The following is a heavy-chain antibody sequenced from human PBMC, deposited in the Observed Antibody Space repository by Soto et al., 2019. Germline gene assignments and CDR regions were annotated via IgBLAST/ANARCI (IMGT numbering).Heavy chain of an antibody. D-gene: IGHD5-12*01. Sequence: DVQLVESGGGLVQPGRSLRLSCAASGFTFDDYAMHWVRQAPGKGLEWVSGISWNSGSIGYADSVKGRFTISRDNAKNSLYLQMNSLRAEDTALYYCAKAGRYSGYVWGQGTLVTVSS. CDR1: GFTFDDYA. J-gene: IGHJ4*02. CDR2: ISWNSGSI. CDR3: AKAGRYSGYV. V-gene: IGHV3-9*01.